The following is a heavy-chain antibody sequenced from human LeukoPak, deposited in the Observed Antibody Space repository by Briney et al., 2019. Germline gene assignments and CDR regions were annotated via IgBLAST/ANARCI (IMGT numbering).Heavy chain of an antibody. V-gene: IGHV4-34*01. CDR1: GGSFSGYY. Sequence: SETLSLTCAVYGGSFSGYYWSWIRQPPGKGLEWIGEINHSGSTNYNPSLKSRVTISVDTSKNQFSLKLSSVTAADTAVYYCARVRDDYVWGSYRSGAYYFDYWGQGTLVTVSS. CDR2: INHSGST. CDR3: ARVRDDYVWGSYRSGAYYFDY. J-gene: IGHJ4*02. D-gene: IGHD3-16*02.